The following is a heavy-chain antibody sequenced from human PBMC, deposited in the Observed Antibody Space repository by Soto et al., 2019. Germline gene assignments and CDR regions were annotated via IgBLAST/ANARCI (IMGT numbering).Heavy chain of an antibody. CDR2: ISGSGGST. Sequence: PGGSLRLSCAASGFTFSSYAMSWVRQAPGKGLEWVSAISGSGGSTYYADSVKGRFTISRDNSKNTLYLQMNSLRAEDTAVYYCAKDTLYSSSWYYFDYWGQGTLVTVSS. V-gene: IGHV3-23*01. D-gene: IGHD6-6*01. CDR1: GFTFSSYA. J-gene: IGHJ4*02. CDR3: AKDTLYSSSWYYFDY.